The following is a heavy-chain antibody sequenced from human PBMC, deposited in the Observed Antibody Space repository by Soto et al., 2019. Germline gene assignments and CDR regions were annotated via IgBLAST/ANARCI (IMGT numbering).Heavy chain of an antibody. CDR2: IWFDGSNK. V-gene: IGHV3-33*01. CDR1: GFTFSDYG. J-gene: IGHJ4*02. D-gene: IGHD3-10*01. Sequence: SGGSLRLSCAASGFTFSDYGMHWVRQAPGKGLEWVAVIWFDGSNKYYADSVKGRFTLSRDNSKNTLYLQMNGLRAEDMGVFYCARDPSHGSGSYLDYWGQGTLVTVSS. CDR3: ARDPSHGSGSYLDY.